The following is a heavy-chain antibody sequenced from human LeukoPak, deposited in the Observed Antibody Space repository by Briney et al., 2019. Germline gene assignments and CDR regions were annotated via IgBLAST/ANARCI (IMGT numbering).Heavy chain of an antibody. CDR3: ARDGIYMRVVATEHDAIDL. CDR2: INTDGTST. Sequence: PRGSLRLSCAASGFTFSSYWFHWVRQAPGKGLVWVSRINTDGTSTSYADSVKGRFTISRDNSKNSLFLQMHSLRAEDTAVYYCARDGIYMRVVATEHDAIDLWGQGAAVTVSS. CDR1: GFTFSSYW. V-gene: IGHV3-74*01. D-gene: IGHD3-22*01. J-gene: IGHJ3*01.